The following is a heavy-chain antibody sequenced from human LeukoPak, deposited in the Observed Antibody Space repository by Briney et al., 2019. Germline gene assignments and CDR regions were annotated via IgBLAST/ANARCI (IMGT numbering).Heavy chain of an antibody. CDR2: IWYDGDNK. V-gene: IGHV3-33*06. J-gene: IGHJ4*02. D-gene: IGHD3-22*01. CDR3: AKARATYLYDTSGYSALDY. CDR1: RFTFSSYV. Sequence: GGSLRLSCAASRFTFSSYVMHWVRQAPGKGLEWVALIWYDGDNKYCSDSVKGRFTISRDNSKNTLYLQMNSLRAEDTAVYYCAKARATYLYDTSGYSALDYWGQGTLVTVSS.